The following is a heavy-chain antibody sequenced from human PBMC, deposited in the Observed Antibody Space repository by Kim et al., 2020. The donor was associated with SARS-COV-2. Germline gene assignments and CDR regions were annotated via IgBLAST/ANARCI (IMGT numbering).Heavy chain of an antibody. CDR3: ARSRSAPGIAAAGRKPQRPYSYGMGV. CDR1: GGSFSGYY. V-gene: IGHV4-34*01. J-gene: IGHJ6*02. D-gene: IGHD6-13*01. CDR2: INHSGST. Sequence: SETLSLTCAVYGGSFSGYYWSWIRQPPGKGLEWIGEINHSGSTNYNPSLKSRVTISVDTSKNQFSLKLSSVTAADTAVYYCARSRSAPGIAAAGRKPQRPYSYGMGVWGQGTTVTVSS.